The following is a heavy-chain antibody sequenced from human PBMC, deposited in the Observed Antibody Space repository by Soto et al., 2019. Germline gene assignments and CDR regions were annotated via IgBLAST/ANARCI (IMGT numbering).Heavy chain of an antibody. Sequence: SETLSLTCAVSGGSISSGSCWCCVRQHPGKGGVEFGGINHSGSTIYNTSLKNRVTISVDNSTNHFSLKPSSVTTAATAADYCARFYSYGEYYYYYGFDVWGQGTTVTVSS. V-gene: IGHV4-4*02. D-gene: IGHD3-10*01. CDR2: INHSGST. J-gene: IGHJ6*02. CDR1: GGSISSGSC. CDR3: ARFYSYGEYYYYYGFDV.